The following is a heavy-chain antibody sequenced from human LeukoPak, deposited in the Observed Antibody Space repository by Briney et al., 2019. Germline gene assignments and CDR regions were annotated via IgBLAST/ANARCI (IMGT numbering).Heavy chain of an antibody. CDR2: INPNSGDT. CDR3: AREENCSGGSCYYY. D-gene: IGHD2-15*01. J-gene: IGHJ4*02. V-gene: IGHV1-2*06. CDR1: GYTFTDYY. Sequence: ASVKVSCKTSGYTFTDYYMHWLRQAPGQGLEWMGRINPNSGDTNYAQKFQGRVTMTRDTSISAAYMELSRLTSDDTAVYYCAREENCSGGSCYYYWGQGTLVTVSS.